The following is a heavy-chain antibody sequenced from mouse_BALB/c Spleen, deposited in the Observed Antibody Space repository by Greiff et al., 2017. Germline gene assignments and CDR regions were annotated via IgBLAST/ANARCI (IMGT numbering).Heavy chain of an antibody. V-gene: IGHV1-54*01. J-gene: IGHJ3*01. D-gene: IGHD2-12*01. CDR2: INPGSGGT. CDR3: ARSFGDTTWFAY. CDR1: GYAFTNYL. Sequence: QVQLKESGAELVRPGTSVKVSCKASGYAFTNYLIEWVKQRPGQGLEWIGVINPGSGGTNYNEKFKGKATLTADKSSSTAYMQLSSLTSDDSAVYFCARSFGDTTWFAYWGQGTLVTVSA.